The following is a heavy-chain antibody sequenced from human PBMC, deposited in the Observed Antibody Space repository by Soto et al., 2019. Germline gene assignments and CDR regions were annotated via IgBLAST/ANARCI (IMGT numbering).Heavy chain of an antibody. J-gene: IGHJ4*02. CDR1: GYTFTSYA. CDR2: INAGNGNT. V-gene: IGHV1-3*01. CDR3: ARDLGGWPDY. D-gene: IGHD2-15*01. Sequence: ASVKVSCKASGYTFTSYAMHWVRQAPGQRLEWMGWINAGNGNTKYSRKFQGRVTITRDTSASTAYMELSSLRSEDTAGYYCARDLGGWPDYWGQGTLVTVSS.